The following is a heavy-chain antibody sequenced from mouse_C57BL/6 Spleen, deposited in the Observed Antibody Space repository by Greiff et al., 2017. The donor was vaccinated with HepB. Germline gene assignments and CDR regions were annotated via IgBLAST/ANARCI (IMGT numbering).Heavy chain of an antibody. CDR2: ISSGSSTI. J-gene: IGHJ4*01. CDR3: ARHVYTSYALDY. V-gene: IGHV5-17*01. Sequence: EVQLVESGGGLVKPGGSLKLSCAASGFTFSDYGMHWVRQAPEKGLEWVGYISSGSSTIYYADTVTGRLTISRDNSKNTLFLQMTSLRSDDTAMYYCARHVYTSYALDYWGQGTLVTVS. CDR1: GFTFSDYG.